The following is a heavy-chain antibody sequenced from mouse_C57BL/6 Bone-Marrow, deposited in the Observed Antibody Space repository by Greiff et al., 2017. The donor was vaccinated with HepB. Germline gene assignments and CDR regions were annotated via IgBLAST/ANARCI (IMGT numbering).Heavy chain of an antibody. D-gene: IGHD1-1*01. J-gene: IGHJ1*03. CDR3: ADPPTVVESYWYFDV. V-gene: IGHV1-85*01. Sequence: VQLQQSGPELVKPGASVKLSCKASGYTFTSYDINWVKQRPGQGLEWIGWIYPRDGSTKYNEKFKGKATLTVDTSSSTAYMELHSLTSEDSAVYFCADPPTVVESYWYFDVWGTGTTVTVSS. CDR1: GYTFTSYD. CDR2: IYPRDGST.